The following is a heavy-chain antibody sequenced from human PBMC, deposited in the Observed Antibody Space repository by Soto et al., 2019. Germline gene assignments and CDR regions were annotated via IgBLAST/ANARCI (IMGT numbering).Heavy chain of an antibody. D-gene: IGHD2-8*02. J-gene: IGHJ5*02. CDR3: ARYWWLVRGVGCYWFDP. CDR1: GDSISSYC. Sequence: SETLSLTCTVSGDSISSYCWSWVRQPPGKGLEWIAYIHYSEGSNYDPSHKSRVTISVDTPKDQVSLKLSSVTAGDTAVDFCARYWWLVRGVGCYWFDPWGQGTLVTVSS. CDR2: IHYSEGS. V-gene: IGHV4-59*01.